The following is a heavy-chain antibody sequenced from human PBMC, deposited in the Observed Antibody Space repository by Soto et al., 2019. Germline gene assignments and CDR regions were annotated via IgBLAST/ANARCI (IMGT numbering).Heavy chain of an antibody. J-gene: IGHJ4*02. V-gene: IGHV3-53*02. CDR2: IFSGGNT. CDR3: PRDVGGGYYDY. Sequence: EVQLVETGGGLIQPGGSLRLSCAASGFTVSSNYMNWVRQAPGKGLEWVSVIFSGGNTYYADSVKARFTISRDNSKNMLYLQMNSLKADDTAVYYCPRDVGGGYYDYWGQGTLVTVSS. CDR1: GFTVSSNY. D-gene: IGHD3-16*01.